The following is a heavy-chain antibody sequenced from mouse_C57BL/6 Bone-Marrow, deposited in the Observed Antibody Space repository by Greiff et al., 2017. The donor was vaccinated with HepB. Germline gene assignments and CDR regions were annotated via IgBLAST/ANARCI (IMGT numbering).Heavy chain of an antibody. J-gene: IGHJ2*01. D-gene: IGHD1-1*01. CDR2: INPYNGDT. Sequence: EVQLQQSGPELVKPGDSVKISCEASGYSFTGYFMNWVMQSHGKSLEWIGRINPYNGDTFYNQKFKGKATLTVDKSSSTAHMELRSLTSEDSAVYYCARWGFYYYGSSYFYFDYWGQGTTLTVSS. CDR1: GYSFTGYF. V-gene: IGHV1-20*01. CDR3: ARWGFYYYGSSYFYFDY.